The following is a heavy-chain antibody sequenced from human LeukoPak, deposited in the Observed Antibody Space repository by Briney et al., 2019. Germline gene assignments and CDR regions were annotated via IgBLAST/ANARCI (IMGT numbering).Heavy chain of an antibody. V-gene: IGHV4-30-2*01. Sequence: KTSETLSLTCAVSGGSISSGGYSWSWIRQPPGKGLEWIGYIYHSGSTDYNPSLKSRVTISVDRSKNQFSLKLSSVTAADTAVYYCARGGGSGGYAPVDYWGQGTLVTVSS. CDR1: GGSISSGGYS. CDR2: IYHSGST. J-gene: IGHJ4*02. D-gene: IGHD5-12*01. CDR3: ARGGGSGGYAPVDY.